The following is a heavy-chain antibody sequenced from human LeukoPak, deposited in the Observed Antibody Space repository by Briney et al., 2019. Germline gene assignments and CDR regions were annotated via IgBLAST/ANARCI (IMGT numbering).Heavy chain of an antibody. CDR3: ARVGYCSGGSCYSEVWFDP. V-gene: IGHV4-59*01. J-gene: IGHJ5*02. D-gene: IGHD2-15*01. CDR1: GGSISSYY. CDR2: IYYSGST. Sequence: SETLSLTCTVSGGSISSYYWSWIRQPPGKGLEWIGYIYYSGSTNYNPSLKSRVTISVDTSKNQFSLKLSSVTAADTAVYYCARVGYCSGGSCYSEVWFDPWGQGTLVTVSS.